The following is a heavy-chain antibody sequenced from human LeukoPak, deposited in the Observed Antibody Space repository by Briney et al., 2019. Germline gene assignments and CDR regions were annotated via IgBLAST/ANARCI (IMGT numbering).Heavy chain of an antibody. J-gene: IGHJ4*02. CDR1: GGSFSGYY. CDR3: ARGRVIGCSGGSCPDFDY. CDR2: INHSGST. D-gene: IGHD2-15*01. Sequence: SETLSLTCAVYGGSFSGYYWSWIRQPPAKGLEWIGEINHSGSTNYNPSLKSRVTISVDTSKNQFSLKLSSVTAADTAVYYCARGRVIGCSGGSCPDFDYWGQGTLVTVSS. V-gene: IGHV4-34*01.